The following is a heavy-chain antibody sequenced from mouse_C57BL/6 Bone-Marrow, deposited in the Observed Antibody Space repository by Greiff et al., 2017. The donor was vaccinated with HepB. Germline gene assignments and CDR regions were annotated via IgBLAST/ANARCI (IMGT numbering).Heavy chain of an antibody. D-gene: IGHD1-1*01. Sequence: DVQLVESGGGLVQPGGSLKLSCAASGFTFSDYYMYWVRQTPEKRLEWVAYISNGGGSTYYPDTVKGRFTISRDNAKNTLYLQMSRLKSEDTAMYYCARQAGRYYAMDYWGQGTSVTVSS. CDR3: ARQAGRYYAMDY. V-gene: IGHV5-12*01. J-gene: IGHJ4*01. CDR2: ISNGGGST. CDR1: GFTFSDYY.